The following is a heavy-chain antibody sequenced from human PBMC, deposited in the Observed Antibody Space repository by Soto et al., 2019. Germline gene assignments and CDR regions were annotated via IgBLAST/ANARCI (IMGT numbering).Heavy chain of an antibody. CDR1: GGTFSSHS. J-gene: IGHJ6*02. CDR2: IIPILGMT. V-gene: IGHV1-69*02. CDR3: ARVAITLVRGVSFYYYYGMDV. Sequence: SVKVSCKASGGTFSSHSISWVRQAPGQGLEWMGRIIPILGMTNYAQKFQGRVTITADTSTSTAYMELRSLRSDDTAVYYCARVAITLVRGVSFYYYYGMDVWGQGTTVTVSS. D-gene: IGHD3-10*01.